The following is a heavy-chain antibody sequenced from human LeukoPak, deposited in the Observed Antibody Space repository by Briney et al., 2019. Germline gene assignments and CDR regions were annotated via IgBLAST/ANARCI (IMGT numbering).Heavy chain of an antibody. CDR3: ARDGHGVPLDY. V-gene: IGHV3-30-3*01. Sequence: PGGSLRLSCAASGLSFSSYAMHWVRQASGKGLEWVAVISYDGTEKYYGDSVKGRFTISRDNSKNTLYLQMNSLRAEDTALYYCARDGHGVPLDYWGQGTLVTVSP. J-gene: IGHJ4*02. CDR1: GLSFSSYA. CDR2: ISYDGTEK. D-gene: IGHD4-17*01.